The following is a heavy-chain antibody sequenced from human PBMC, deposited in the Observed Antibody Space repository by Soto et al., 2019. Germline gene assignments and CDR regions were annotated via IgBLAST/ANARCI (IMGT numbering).Heavy chain of an antibody. V-gene: IGHV1-69*13. Sequence: AASVKVSCKASGGTFSSYAISWVRQAPGQGLEWMGGIIPIFGTANYAQKFQGRVTITADEYTSTAYMELSSLRSEDTAVYYCARGLKTYYDILTGYYPIDYWGQGTLVTVSS. CDR3: ARGLKTYYDILTGYYPIDY. CDR2: IIPIFGTA. CDR1: GGTFSSYA. J-gene: IGHJ4*02. D-gene: IGHD3-9*01.